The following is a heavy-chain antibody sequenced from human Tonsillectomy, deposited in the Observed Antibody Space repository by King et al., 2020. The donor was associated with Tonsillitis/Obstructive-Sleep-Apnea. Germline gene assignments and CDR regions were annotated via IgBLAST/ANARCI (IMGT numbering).Heavy chain of an antibody. CDR2: ISNSGGST. CDR1: GFTFSSYA. J-gene: IGHJ4*02. Sequence: VQLVQSGGGLVQPGGSLRLSCAASGFTFSSYAMNWVRQAPGKGLEWVSDISNSGGSTYYADSVKDRFSISRDNFRNTLYLQMNSLRAEDTAVYYCAKTDYGADVDEYYFDYWGQGTLVTVSS. CDR3: AKTDYGADVDEYYFDY. V-gene: IGHV3-23*04. D-gene: IGHD4-17*01.